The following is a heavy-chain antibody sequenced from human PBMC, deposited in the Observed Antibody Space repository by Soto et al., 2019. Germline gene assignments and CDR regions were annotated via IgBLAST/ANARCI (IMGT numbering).Heavy chain of an antibody. D-gene: IGHD3-3*01. J-gene: IGHJ5*02. CDR2: INNFGGST. V-gene: IGHV3-23*01. Sequence: EVQLLESGGGLVQPGGSLRLSCAASGFTFSSYAMSWVRQAPGKGLEWVSTINNFGGSTYYADSVKGRFTMSRDNSKNTLYLQMDSLRAEDTAVYYCTKSITISPNWFDPWGQGTLVTVSS. CDR3: TKSITISPNWFDP. CDR1: GFTFSSYA.